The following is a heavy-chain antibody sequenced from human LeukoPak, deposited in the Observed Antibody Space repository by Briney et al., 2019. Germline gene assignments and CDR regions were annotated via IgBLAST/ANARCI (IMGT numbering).Heavy chain of an antibody. V-gene: IGHV3-7*03. D-gene: IGHD6-13*01. CDR1: GFTFSSYW. Sequence: GGSLRLSCAASGFTFSSYWMSWVRQAPGEGLEWVAKINQDGTEKAYVDSVRGRFTISRDNAKNSLFLQMNSLRAEDTAVYYCAGGPLIAAAGTWWGQGTLVTVSS. J-gene: IGHJ4*02. CDR3: AGGPLIAAAGTW. CDR2: INQDGTEK.